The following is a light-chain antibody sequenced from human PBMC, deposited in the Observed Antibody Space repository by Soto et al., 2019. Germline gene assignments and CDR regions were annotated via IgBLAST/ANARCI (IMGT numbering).Light chain of an antibody. CDR3: CSYAGSSTLGV. Sequence: QSALTQPASVSGSPGQSITISCTGTSSDVGSYNLVSWYQQHPGKAPKLMIYEGSKRPSGVSNRFSGSKSGNTASLTISGLQAEDEADYYCCSYAGSSTLGVFGGGTQLT. V-gene: IGLV2-23*01. CDR1: SSDVGSYNL. J-gene: IGLJ2*01. CDR2: EGS.